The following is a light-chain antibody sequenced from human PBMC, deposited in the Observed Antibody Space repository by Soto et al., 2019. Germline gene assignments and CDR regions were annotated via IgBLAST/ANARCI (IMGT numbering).Light chain of an antibody. CDR2: DVS. Sequence: ALTQPASVSGSPGQSITISCTGTSSDVGGYNYVSWYQQHPGKAPKLMIYDVSNRPSGVSNRFSGSKSGNTASLTISGLQAEDEADYYCSSYTSSSTFVFGTGTKLTVL. V-gene: IGLV2-14*01. J-gene: IGLJ1*01. CDR1: SSDVGGYNY. CDR3: SSYTSSSTFV.